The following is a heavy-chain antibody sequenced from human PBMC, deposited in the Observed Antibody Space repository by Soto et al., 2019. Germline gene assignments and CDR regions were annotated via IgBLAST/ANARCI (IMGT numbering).Heavy chain of an antibody. J-gene: IGHJ5*02. CDR2: IYSSGST. Sequence: SETLSLTCTVSGGSISSQYWSWTRQPPGKGLEWIGYIYSSGSTYYNPPLKSRVTISVDTSKNQFSLRLSSVTAADTAVYYCAKSGRSGSLFRSSWWFDPWGHGTLVTVSS. CDR3: AKSGRSGSLFRSSWWFDP. D-gene: IGHD1-26*01. CDR1: GGSISSQY. V-gene: IGHV4-59*11.